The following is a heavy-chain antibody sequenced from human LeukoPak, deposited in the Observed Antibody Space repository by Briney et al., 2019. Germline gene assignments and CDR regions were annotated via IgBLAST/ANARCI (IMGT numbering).Heavy chain of an antibody. D-gene: IGHD5-12*01. CDR3: VKDAAVATYFDY. CDR1: GFSFSSHG. J-gene: IGHJ4*02. V-gene: IGHV3-30*18. Sequence: PGGSLRLSCAASGFSFSSHGIHWVRQAPGKGLEWVAVVSYVENIKHHAESLKGRFTISRDTSKNTVYLQMDSLRADDTAMYYCVKDAAVATYFDYWGQGTLVTVSS. CDR2: VSYVENIK.